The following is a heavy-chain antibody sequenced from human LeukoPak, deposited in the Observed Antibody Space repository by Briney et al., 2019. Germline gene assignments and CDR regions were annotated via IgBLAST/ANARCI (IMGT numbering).Heavy chain of an antibody. V-gene: IGHV3-21*01. CDR1: GFTFSTYS. D-gene: IGHD2-21*02. Sequence: GGSLRLSCAASGFTFSTYSVNWVRQAPGQGLEWVSAIDPSSSYRYYADSLKGRFTIPRDNTKNSLYLQMNSLRPEDTAVYYCARAVGVTEGYWGQGTLGTVSS. CDR3: ARAVGVTEGY. CDR2: IDPSSSYR. J-gene: IGHJ4*02.